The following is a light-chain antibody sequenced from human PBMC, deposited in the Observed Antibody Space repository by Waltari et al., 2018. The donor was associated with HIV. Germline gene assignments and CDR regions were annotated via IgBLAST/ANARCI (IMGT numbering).Light chain of an antibody. Sequence: QSVLTQPPSASGTPGQRVPSSCSGSSSSIGSNYVYWYQQLPGTAPKLLIYRNNQRPSGVPDRFSGSKSGTSASLAISGLRSEDEADYYCAAWDDSLSGYVFGTGTKVTVL. CDR2: RNN. CDR1: SSSIGSNY. CDR3: AAWDDSLSGYV. J-gene: IGLJ1*01. V-gene: IGLV1-47*01.